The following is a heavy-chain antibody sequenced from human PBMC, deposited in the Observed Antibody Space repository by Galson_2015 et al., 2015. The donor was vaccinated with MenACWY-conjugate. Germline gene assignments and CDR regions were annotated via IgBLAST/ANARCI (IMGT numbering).Heavy chain of an antibody. CDR3: AKQTGKYGGNSGDYFVY. CDR1: GFTFSSYA. Sequence: SLRLSCAASGFTFSSYAMSWVRQAPGEGLEWVSALGGSGGSTYYADSVKGRVTISRDNSKNTLYLQMNSLRAEDTAVYYCAKQTGKYGGNSGDYFVYGGQGTLVPVSS. V-gene: IGHV3-23*01. D-gene: IGHD4-23*01. J-gene: IGHJ4*02. CDR2: LGGSGGST.